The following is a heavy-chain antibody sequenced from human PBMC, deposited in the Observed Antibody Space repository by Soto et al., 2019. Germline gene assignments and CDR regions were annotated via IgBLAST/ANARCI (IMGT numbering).Heavy chain of an antibody. V-gene: IGHV4-39*01. Sequence: QLQLQESGPGLVKSSETLSLTCIVSGGPITSSSHYWGWIRQTPGNGLEWIGSVYYSGSTYYNPSLKRRVTITVDTSKNQFSLKLSSVTAADTSVFYCARHYYDLLIGSFMPRYFDSWGQGTLVTVSS. CDR1: GGPITSSSHY. CDR2: VYYSGST. CDR3: ARHYYDLLIGSFMPRYFDS. D-gene: IGHD3-9*01. J-gene: IGHJ4*02.